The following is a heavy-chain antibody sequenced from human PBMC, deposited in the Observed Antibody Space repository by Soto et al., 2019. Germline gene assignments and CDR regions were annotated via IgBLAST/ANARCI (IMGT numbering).Heavy chain of an antibody. D-gene: IGHD3-3*01. V-gene: IGHV3-23*01. CDR2: ISASGGST. Sequence: EVQLLESGGGLVQPGGSLRVSCAASGFSFSSYAMNWVRQAPGKGLEWVSAISASGGSTYYAAAVEGRFTISRDNSRNTLYLQKNSLRPEDTAEYYCAKDRGGRAIFGVLIIDGMDVWGQGTTVTVSS. J-gene: IGHJ6*02. CDR1: GFSFSSYA. CDR3: AKDRGGRAIFGVLIIDGMDV.